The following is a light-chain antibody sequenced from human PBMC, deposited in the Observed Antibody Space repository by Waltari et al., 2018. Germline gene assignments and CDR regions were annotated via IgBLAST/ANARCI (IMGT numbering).Light chain of an antibody. CDR2: DAS. V-gene: IGKV3-20*01. Sequence: EIVLTQSPGTLSLSPGERATLSCRATQSVSSNYLAWYQQKPGQAPRLLIYDASNRATGIPDRFSGSGSGTDFTLIISRLEPEDFAVYYCQQYGSSPLTFGGGTKVEIK. J-gene: IGKJ4*01. CDR3: QQYGSSPLT. CDR1: QSVSSNY.